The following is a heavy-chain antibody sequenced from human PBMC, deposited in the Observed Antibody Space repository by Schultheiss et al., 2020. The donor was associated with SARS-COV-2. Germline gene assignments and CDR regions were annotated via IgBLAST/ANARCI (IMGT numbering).Heavy chain of an antibody. D-gene: IGHD6-13*01. CDR1: GGSISSSSYY. CDR2: IYYSGST. J-gene: IGHJ4*02. CDR3: ARVVSSSWQEENYFDY. Sequence: SQTLSLTCTVSGGSISSSSYYWGWIRQPPGKGLEWIGYIYYSGSTNYNPSLKSRVTISVDTSKNQFSLKVTSVTAADTAVYYCARVVSSSWQEENYFDYWGQGTLVTVSS. V-gene: IGHV4-39*07.